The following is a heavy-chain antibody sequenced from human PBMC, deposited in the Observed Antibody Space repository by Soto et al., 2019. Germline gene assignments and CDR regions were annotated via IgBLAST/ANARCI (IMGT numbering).Heavy chain of an antibody. J-gene: IGHJ6*02. CDR3: ARAENYYYAMDV. CDR2: ISNSGSTI. V-gene: IGHV3-48*02. CDR1: GFSLNTYG. Sequence: PGGSLRLSCAASGFSLNTYGMNWVRQAPGTGLQWISYISNSGSTIKYADSVKGRFTISRDTAKKSLSLQMNSLRNGDTAVYYCARAENYYYAMDVWGQGTTVTVSS.